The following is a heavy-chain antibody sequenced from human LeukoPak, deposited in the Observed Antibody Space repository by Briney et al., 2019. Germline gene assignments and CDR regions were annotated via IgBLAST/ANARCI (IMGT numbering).Heavy chain of an antibody. Sequence: ASVTVSCKASGYTFTSYGISWVRQAPGQGLEWMGWINTYNGNTNYALKLQGRVTMTTDTSTSTAYMELRSLRSDDTAVYYCARAQGGNWSFDYWGQGTLVTVSS. CDR1: GYTFTSYG. D-gene: IGHD1-20*01. CDR2: INTYNGNT. CDR3: ARAQGGNWSFDY. J-gene: IGHJ4*02. V-gene: IGHV1-18*01.